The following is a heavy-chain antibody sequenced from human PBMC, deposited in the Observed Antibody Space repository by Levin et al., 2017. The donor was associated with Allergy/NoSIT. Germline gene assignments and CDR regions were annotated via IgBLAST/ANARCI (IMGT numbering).Heavy chain of an antibody. Sequence: GESLKISCKASGYTFTSYGISWVRQAPGQGLEWMGWISAYNGNTNYAQKLQGRVTMTTDTSTSTAYMELRSLRSDDTAVYYCARVTLYYYGSGGDAFDSWGQGTMVTVSS. CDR1: GYTFTSYG. D-gene: IGHD3-10*01. V-gene: IGHV1-18*01. J-gene: IGHJ3*02. CDR3: ARVTLYYYGSGGDAFDS. CDR2: ISAYNGNT.